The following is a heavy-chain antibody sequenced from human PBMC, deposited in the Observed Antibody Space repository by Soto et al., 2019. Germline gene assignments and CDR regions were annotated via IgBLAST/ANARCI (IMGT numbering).Heavy chain of an antibody. D-gene: IGHD6-13*01. CDR3: ARDREAAAHYYYYGMDV. J-gene: IGHJ6*02. CDR2: IYYSGST. CDR1: GGCISCWY. V-gene: IGHV4-59*01. Sequence: PSETLSLTCTVSGGCISCWYWSWMRQPPGKGLESIGYIYYSGSTNYNPSLTSLVPIAVDTSKNQFSLKLSSVTAADTALYYCARDREAAAHYYYYGMDVWGQGTTVTVSS.